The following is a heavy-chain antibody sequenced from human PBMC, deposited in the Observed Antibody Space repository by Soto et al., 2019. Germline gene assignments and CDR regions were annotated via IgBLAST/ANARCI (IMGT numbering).Heavy chain of an antibody. V-gene: IGHV1-69*13. CDR1: GGTFSSYA. CDR3: ARDRFTRLTYSSGWSQHEYGMDV. D-gene: IGHD6-19*01. CDR2: IIPIFGTA. J-gene: IGHJ6*02. Sequence: SVKVSCKASGGTFSSYAISWVRQAPGQGLEWMGGIIPIFGTANYAQKFQGRVTITADESTSTAYMELSSLRSEDTAVYYCARDRFTRLTYSSGWSQHEYGMDVWGQGTTVTVSS.